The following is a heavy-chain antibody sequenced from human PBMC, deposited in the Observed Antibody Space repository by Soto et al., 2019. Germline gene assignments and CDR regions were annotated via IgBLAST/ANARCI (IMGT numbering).Heavy chain of an antibody. D-gene: IGHD2-2*01. CDR3: AKDTSSSPYYMDV. CDR2: ITGSTGTT. CDR1: GFTFSNFS. V-gene: IGHV3-23*01. J-gene: IGHJ6*03. Sequence: GGPLILSCAVSGFTFSNFSMSWVRHAPGKGLEWVSEITGSTGTTYYADSVRGRFIISRDNSQNTLHLQMNSLRPEDTAVYYCAKDTSSSPYYMDVWGKGTTVTVSS.